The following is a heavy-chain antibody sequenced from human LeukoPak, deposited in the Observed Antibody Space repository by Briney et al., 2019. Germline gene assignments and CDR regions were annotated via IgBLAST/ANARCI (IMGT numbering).Heavy chain of an antibody. CDR3: ARGLGNKAVTPPPYGMDV. J-gene: IGHJ6*02. CDR1: GYTFTSYY. CDR2: INPSGGST. V-gene: IGHV1-46*01. Sequence: GASVKVSCKASGYTFTSYYMHWVRQAPGQGLEWMGIINPSGGSTSYAQKFQGRVTMTRDTSTSTVYMELSSLRSEDTAVYYCARGLGNKAVTPPPYGMDVWGQGTTVTVSS. D-gene: IGHD4-17*01.